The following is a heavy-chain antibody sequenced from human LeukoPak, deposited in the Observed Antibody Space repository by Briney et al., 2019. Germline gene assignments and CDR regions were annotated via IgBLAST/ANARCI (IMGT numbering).Heavy chain of an antibody. CDR1: GSSISSYY. V-gene: IGHV4-59*12. J-gene: IGHJ4*02. CDR2: IYYSGST. Sequence: SETLSLTCTVSGSSISSYYWSWIRQPPGKGLEWIAYIYYSGSTNYNPSLKSRVTISVDTSKNQFSLKLSSVTAADTAVYYCATGDGYNSFDYWGQGTLVTVSS. D-gene: IGHD5-24*01. CDR3: ATGDGYNSFDY.